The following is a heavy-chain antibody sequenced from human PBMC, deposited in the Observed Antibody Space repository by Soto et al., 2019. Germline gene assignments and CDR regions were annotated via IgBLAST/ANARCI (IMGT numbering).Heavy chain of an antibody. J-gene: IGHJ4*02. CDR1: GFTFSSYA. D-gene: IGHD3-10*01. V-gene: IGHV3-23*01. Sequence: GGSLRLSCAASGFTFSSYAMSWVRQAPGKGLEWVSAISGSGGSTYYADSVKGRFTISRDNSKNTLYLQMNSLRAEDTAVYYCATFYYYYVSGAAGDYWGQGTLVTVSS. CDR3: ATFYYYYVSGAAGDY. CDR2: ISGSGGST.